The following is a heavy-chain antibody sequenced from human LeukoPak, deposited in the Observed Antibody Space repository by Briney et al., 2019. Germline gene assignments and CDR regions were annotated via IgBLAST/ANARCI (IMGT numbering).Heavy chain of an antibody. CDR2: ISAYNGNT. D-gene: IGHD4-17*01. CDR1: GYTFTSYG. Sequence: ASVKVSCKASGYTFTSYGISWVRQAPGQGLEWMGWISAYNGNTNYAQKLQGRVTMTTDTSTSTVYMDLRSLTSDDTAVYYCARDWWYGDYSIGDNWGQGTLVTVSS. V-gene: IGHV1-18*01. CDR3: ARDWWYGDYSIGDN. J-gene: IGHJ4*02.